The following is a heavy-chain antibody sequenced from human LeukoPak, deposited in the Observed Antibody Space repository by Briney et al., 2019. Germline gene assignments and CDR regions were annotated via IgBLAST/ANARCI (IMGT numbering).Heavy chain of an antibody. CDR2: INHGGGT. D-gene: IGHD5-24*01. V-gene: IGHV4-34*01. J-gene: IGHJ4*02. Sequence: SETLSLTCAVYGGSFSGYYWSWIRQPPGKGLEWIGEINHGGGTNCNPSLKSRVTISIDTSKNQFSLKLNSVTAADTAVYYCARGRDGYNNYWGQGTLVTVSS. CDR3: ARGRDGYNNY. CDR1: GGSFSGYY.